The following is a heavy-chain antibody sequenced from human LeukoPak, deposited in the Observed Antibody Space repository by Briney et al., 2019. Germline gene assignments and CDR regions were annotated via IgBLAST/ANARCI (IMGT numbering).Heavy chain of an antibody. V-gene: IGHV3-73*01. D-gene: IGHD3-22*01. J-gene: IGHJ4*02. CDR1: GFSFSDSA. CDR2: IRSKANNYAT. Sequence: PGGSLRLSCAASGFSFSDSALHWVRQASGKGPEWVGRIRSKANNYATAYAASVKGRFTIFRDDSKNTAYLRMNSLKTEDTAVYSCAGPYEGSGHSFDYWGRGTLVTVSS. CDR3: AGPYEGSGHSFDY.